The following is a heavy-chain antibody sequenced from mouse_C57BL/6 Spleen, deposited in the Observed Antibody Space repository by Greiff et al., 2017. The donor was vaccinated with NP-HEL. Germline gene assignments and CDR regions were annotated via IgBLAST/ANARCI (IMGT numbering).Heavy chain of an antibody. CDR3: AREGDYDRAWFAY. J-gene: IGHJ3*01. Sequence: VQLQESGAELVKPGASVKMSCKASGYTFTTYPIEWMKQNHGKSLEWIGNFHPYNDDTKYNEKFKGKATLTVEKSSSTVYLELSRLTSDDSAVYYCAREGDYDRAWFAYWGQGTLVTVSA. CDR2: FHPYNDDT. CDR1: GYTFTTYP. V-gene: IGHV1-47*01. D-gene: IGHD2-4*01.